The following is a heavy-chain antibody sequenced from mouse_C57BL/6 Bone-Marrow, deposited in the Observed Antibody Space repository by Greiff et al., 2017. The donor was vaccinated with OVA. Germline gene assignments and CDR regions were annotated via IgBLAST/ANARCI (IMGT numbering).Heavy chain of an antibody. CDR3: AIPKYYGSRDWYFDV. D-gene: IGHD1-1*01. CDR1: GFTFSSYT. J-gene: IGHJ1*03. Sequence: EVKLMESGGGLVKPGGSLKLSCAASGFTFSSYTMSWVRQTPEKRLEWVATISGGGGNTYYPDSVKGRFTISRDNAKNTLYLQMSSLRSEDTALYYCAIPKYYGSRDWYFDVWGTGTTVTVSS. V-gene: IGHV5-9*01. CDR2: ISGGGGNT.